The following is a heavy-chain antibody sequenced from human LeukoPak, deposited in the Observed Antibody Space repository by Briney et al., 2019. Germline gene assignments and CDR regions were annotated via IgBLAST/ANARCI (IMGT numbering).Heavy chain of an antibody. CDR3: ARDQRYCSGGSCPAPDAFDI. CDR1: GYTFTSYG. J-gene: IGHJ3*02. CDR2: ISAYNGNT. D-gene: IGHD2-15*01. V-gene: IGHV1-18*04. Sequence: GASVKDSCQASGYTFTSYGISWVRQAPGQGPEWMGWISAYNGNTNYAQKLQGRVTMTTDTSTSTAYMELRSLRSDDTAVYYCARDQRYCSGGSCPAPDAFDIWGQGTMVTVSS.